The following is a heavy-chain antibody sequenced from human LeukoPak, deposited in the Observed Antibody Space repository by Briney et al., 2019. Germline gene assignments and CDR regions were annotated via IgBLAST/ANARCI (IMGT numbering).Heavy chain of an antibody. CDR2: IYYSGST. V-gene: IGHV4-39*07. D-gene: IGHD7-27*01. J-gene: IGHJ2*01. CDR1: GGSISSSSYY. CDR3: ARAPWGFAGSDWYFDF. Sequence: PSETLSLTCTVSGGSISSSSYYWGWIRQPPGKGLEWIGSIYYSGSTYYNPSLKSRVTISVDTSKNQFSLKLSSVTTADTAVYYCARAPWGFAGSDWYFDFWGRGTLVTVSS.